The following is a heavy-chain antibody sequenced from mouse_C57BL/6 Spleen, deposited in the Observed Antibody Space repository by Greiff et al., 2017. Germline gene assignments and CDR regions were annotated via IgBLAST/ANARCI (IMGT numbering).Heavy chain of an antibody. V-gene: IGHV1-52*01. D-gene: IGHD1-1*01. CDR2: IDTSDSET. CDR3: SSLDYYGNETVYAMYY. CDR1: GYTFTSYG. J-gene: IGHJ4*01. Sequence: VQLQQPGAELVRPGSSVKLSCKASGYTFTSYGMHWVKQRPIQGLEWIGNIDTSDSETHYNQKFKDKATLTVDKSSSTAYMQLSSLTPEDAAVSFCSSLDYYGNETVYAMYYWGQGTSVTVSS.